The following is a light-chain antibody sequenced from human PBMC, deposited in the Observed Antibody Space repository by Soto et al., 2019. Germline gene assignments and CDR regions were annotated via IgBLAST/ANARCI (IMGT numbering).Light chain of an antibody. CDR2: GAS. CDR3: QQFNIWPRT. Sequence: EIVMTQSPATLSVSPGERATLSCRASQSVGSSLAWYQQKPGQAPRLLIYGASTRATGIPARFSGSGSGTEFTLTISSLQSEDFAVYYCQQFNIWPRTFGQGTKVDIK. CDR1: QSVGSS. V-gene: IGKV3-15*01. J-gene: IGKJ1*01.